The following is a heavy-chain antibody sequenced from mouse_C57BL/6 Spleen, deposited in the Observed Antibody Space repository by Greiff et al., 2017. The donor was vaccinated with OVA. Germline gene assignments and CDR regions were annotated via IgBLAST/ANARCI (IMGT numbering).Heavy chain of an antibody. CDR2: IYPGSGNT. Sequence: VQLQQSGAELVRPGASVKLSCKASGYTFTDYYINWVKQRPGQGLEWIARIYPGSGNTYYNEKFKGKATLTAEKSSSTAYMQLSSLTSEDSAVYFCANGNYGYFDVWGTGTTVTVSS. CDR3: ANGNYGYFDV. V-gene: IGHV1-76*01. J-gene: IGHJ1*03. D-gene: IGHD2-1*01. CDR1: GYTFTDYY.